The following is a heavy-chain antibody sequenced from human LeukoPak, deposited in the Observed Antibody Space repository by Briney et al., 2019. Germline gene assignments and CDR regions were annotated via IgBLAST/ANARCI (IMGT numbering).Heavy chain of an antibody. CDR2: ISSSSSYI. CDR3: ARARGYSYGFDSPYIDY. D-gene: IGHD5-18*01. V-gene: IGHV3-21*01. CDR1: GFTFSSYS. J-gene: IGHJ4*02. Sequence: GGSLRLSCAASGFTFSSYSMNWVRQAPGKGLEWVSSISSSSSYIYYADSVKGRFTISRDNAKNSLNLQMNSLTAEDTAVYYCARARGYSYGFDSPYIDYWGQGTLVTVSS.